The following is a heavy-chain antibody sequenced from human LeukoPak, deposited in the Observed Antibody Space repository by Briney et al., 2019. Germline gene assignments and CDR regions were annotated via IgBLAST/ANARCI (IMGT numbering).Heavy chain of an antibody. CDR1: GFTFTTYW. J-gene: IGHJ6*03. D-gene: IGHD1-1*01. Sequence: GESLRLSCAASGFTFTTYWMSWVRQLPGKGLEWVANINQDGTEKYYVDSVKGRFTISRDNAKTSLYLQMNSLRAEDTAVYYCASLLQERRGWGYYYYMDVWGKGTTVTVSS. CDR3: ASLLQERRGWGYYYYMDV. CDR2: INQDGTEK. V-gene: IGHV3-7*01.